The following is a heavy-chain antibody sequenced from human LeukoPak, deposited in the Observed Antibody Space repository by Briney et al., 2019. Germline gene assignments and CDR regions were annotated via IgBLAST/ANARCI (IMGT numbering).Heavy chain of an antibody. CDR2: LNWNSGGI. Sequence: GGSLRLSCAASGFTFDDYAMHWVRQAPGKGLEWVSGLNWNSGGIVYADSVKGRFTISRDNAKNTLYLQMNSLRAEDTAVYYCAVGANPGAFDYWGQGTLVTVSS. CDR1: GFTFDDYA. CDR3: AVGANPGAFDY. J-gene: IGHJ4*02. D-gene: IGHD1-26*01. V-gene: IGHV3-9*01.